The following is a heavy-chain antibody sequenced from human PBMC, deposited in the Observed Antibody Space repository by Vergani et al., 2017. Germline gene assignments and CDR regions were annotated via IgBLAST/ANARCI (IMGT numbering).Heavy chain of an antibody. J-gene: IGHJ4*02. D-gene: IGHD2-2*01. V-gene: IGHV3-21*01. CDR1: GFTFSSYS. CDR3: ARGGCSSTSCHTDY. Sequence: EVQLVESGGGLVKPGGSLRLSCAASGFTFSSYSMNWVRQAPGTGLEWVSSISSSSSYIYYADSVKGRFTISRDNAKNSLYLQMNSLRAEDTAVYYCARGGCSSTSCHTDYWGQGTLVTVSS. CDR2: ISSSSSYI.